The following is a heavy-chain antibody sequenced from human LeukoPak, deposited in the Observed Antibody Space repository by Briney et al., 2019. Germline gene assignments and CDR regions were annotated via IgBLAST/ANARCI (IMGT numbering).Heavy chain of an antibody. V-gene: IGHV4-59*01. J-gene: IGHJ3*02. D-gene: IGHD3-10*01. CDR3: ARWGETSALRVHAFDI. CDR1: GGSISSYY. Sequence: SETLSLTCTVSGGSISSYYWSWIQQPPGKGLEWIGYIYYSGSTNYNPSLKSRVTISVDTSKNQFSLKLSSVTAADTAVYYCARWGETSALRVHAFDIWGQGTMVTVSS. CDR2: IYYSGST.